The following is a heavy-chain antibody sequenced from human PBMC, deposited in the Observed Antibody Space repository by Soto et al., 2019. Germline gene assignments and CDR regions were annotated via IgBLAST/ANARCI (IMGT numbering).Heavy chain of an antibody. CDR2: IWFDASHE. V-gene: IGHV3-33*01. CDR1: GFSFSDYG. J-gene: IGHJ6*04. D-gene: IGHD6-13*01. CDR3: ARDQGRATADGPLGNGLDV. Sequence: QVHLVESGGGVVQPGTSLRLSCAASGFSFSDYGMHWVRQAPGKGLEWLTIIWFDASHEYYADSVKGRFTISRDNSNNTLYLQLNSLTAHDTAVYFCARDQGRATADGPLGNGLDVWGKGTAVTVSS.